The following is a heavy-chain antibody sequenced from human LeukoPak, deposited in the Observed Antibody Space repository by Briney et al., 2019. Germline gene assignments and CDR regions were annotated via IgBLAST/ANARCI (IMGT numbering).Heavy chain of an antibody. CDR1: GYTFTSYD. CDR2: MNPNSGNT. V-gene: IGHV1-8*03. D-gene: IGHD3-16*02. J-gene: IGHJ3*02. CDR3: ARSLAITFGGVIVSHDAFGI. Sequence: ASVKVSCKASGYTFTSYDINWVRQATGQGLEWMGWMNPNSGNTGYAQKFQGRVTITRNTSISTAYMELSSLRSEDTAVYYCARSLAITFGGVIVSHDAFGIWGQGTMVTVSS.